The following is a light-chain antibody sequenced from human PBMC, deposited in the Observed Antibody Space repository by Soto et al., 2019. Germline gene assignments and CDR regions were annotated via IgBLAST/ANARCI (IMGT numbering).Light chain of an antibody. CDR1: SSNIGAGYD. Sequence: QSVLTQPPSVSGAPGQRVTISCTGSSSNIGAGYDVHWYQQLPGTAPKLLIYGNSNRPSGVPDRFSGSKSCTSASLAITGLQAEDEADYYWQSYASSLSRVFGGGTKVTVL. CDR2: GNS. J-gene: IGLJ2*01. CDR3: QSYASSLSRV. V-gene: IGLV1-40*01.